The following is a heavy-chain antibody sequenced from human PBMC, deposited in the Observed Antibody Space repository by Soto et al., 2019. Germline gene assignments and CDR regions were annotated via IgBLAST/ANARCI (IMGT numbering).Heavy chain of an antibody. CDR2: INPNSGGT. D-gene: IGHD3-22*01. J-gene: IGHJ3*02. CDR1: GYTFTGYY. V-gene: IGHV1-2*02. Sequence: ASVKVSCKASGYTFTGYYMHWVRQAPGQGLEWMGWINPNSGGTNYAQKFQGRVTMTRDTSISTAYIELSRLRSDDTAVYYCARVRYYDSSGYPASDAFDIWGQGTMVTVSS. CDR3: ARVRYYDSSGYPASDAFDI.